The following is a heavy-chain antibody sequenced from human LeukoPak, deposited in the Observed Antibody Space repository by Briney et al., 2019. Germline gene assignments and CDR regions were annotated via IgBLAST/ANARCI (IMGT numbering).Heavy chain of an antibody. CDR3: TIRGVTACLDP. D-gene: IGHD3-10*01. Sequence: ASVKVSCKASGYTFTSYAMHWVRQAPGQRLEWMGWISPDNGNIRYSQKFQDRVTITRDTSASTAYMELSSLRSEDTAVYYCTIRGVTACLDPWGQGTLVTVSS. CDR1: GYTFTSYA. CDR2: ISPDNGNI. V-gene: IGHV1-3*01. J-gene: IGHJ5*02.